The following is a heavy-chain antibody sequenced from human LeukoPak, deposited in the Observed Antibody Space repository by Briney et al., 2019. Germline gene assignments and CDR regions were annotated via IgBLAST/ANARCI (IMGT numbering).Heavy chain of an antibody. D-gene: IGHD3-16*01. CDR2: INPNSGGT. V-gene: IGHV1-2*02. Sequence: ASVKVSCKASGYTFTVYYIHWVRQAPGQGLEWMGWINPNSGGTNYAQKFQDRVTMTRDTSISTVYMELSRLRSDDTAVYYCARLGVEDYWGQGTLVTVSS. CDR1: GYTFTVYY. CDR3: ARLGVEDY. J-gene: IGHJ4*02.